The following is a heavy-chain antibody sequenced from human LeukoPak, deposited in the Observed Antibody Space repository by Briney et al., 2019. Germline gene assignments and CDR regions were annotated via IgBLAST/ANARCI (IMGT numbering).Heavy chain of an antibody. CDR1: GYRFDNSW. Sequence: GESLKISCKGSGYRFDNSWIGWVRQMPGKGLEWMGLVYPGDPDIRYSPSFQGQVIISADKSINTAYLQWSSLKASDTAMYYCARHDSSSLGGAENAFDIWGQGTMVTVSS. CDR2: VYPGDPDI. V-gene: IGHV5-51*01. D-gene: IGHD6-13*01. J-gene: IGHJ3*02. CDR3: ARHDSSSLGGAENAFDI.